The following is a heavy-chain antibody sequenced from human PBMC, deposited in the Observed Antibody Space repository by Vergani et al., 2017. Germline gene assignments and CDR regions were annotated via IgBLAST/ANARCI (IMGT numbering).Heavy chain of an antibody. CDR1: GFTFSSYA. D-gene: IGHD6-19*01. J-gene: IGHJ4*02. Sequence: QVQLVESGEGVVQPGRSLRLSCAASGFTFSSYAMHWVRQAPGKGLEWVAVISYDGSNKYYADSVKGRFTISRDNSKNTLYLQMNSLRAEDTALYYCARLLIAVAGTIDYWGQGTLVTVSS. CDR2: ISYDGSNK. CDR3: ARLLIAVAGTIDY. V-gene: IGHV3-30-3*01.